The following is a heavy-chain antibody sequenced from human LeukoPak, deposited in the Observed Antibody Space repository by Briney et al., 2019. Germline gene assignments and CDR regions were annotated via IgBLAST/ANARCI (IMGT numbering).Heavy chain of an antibody. Sequence: SETLSLTCAVYGGSFSGYYWSWIRQPPGKGLEWIGEINHSGSTNYNPSLKSRVTISVDTSKNQFSLKLSSVTAADTAVYYCTRDWSDYVDYGGAFDIWGQGTMVTVSS. D-gene: IGHD4-17*01. CDR1: GGSFSGYY. V-gene: IGHV4-34*01. CDR3: TRDWSDYVDYGGAFDI. J-gene: IGHJ3*02. CDR2: INHSGST.